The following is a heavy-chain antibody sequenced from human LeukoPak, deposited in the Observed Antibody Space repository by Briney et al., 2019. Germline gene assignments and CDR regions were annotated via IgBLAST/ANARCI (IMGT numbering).Heavy chain of an antibody. D-gene: IGHD2-21*01. CDR3: ARGFSETWHNWIDP. CDR1: GFTFSSYW. CDR2: INPDGSAT. J-gene: IGHJ5*02. Sequence: PGGSLRLSCAASGFTFSSYWMHWVRQAPGKGLVWVSRINPDGSATTSADSVKGRFTISRDNAKNTLYLEMNSLRAEDTAVYYCARGFSETWHNWIDPWGQGTLVTVSS. V-gene: IGHV3-74*01.